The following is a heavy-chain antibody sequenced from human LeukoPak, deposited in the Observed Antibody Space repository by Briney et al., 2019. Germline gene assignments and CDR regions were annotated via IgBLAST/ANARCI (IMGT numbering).Heavy chain of an antibody. Sequence: SETLSLTCTVSGGSISSYYWSWIRQPPGKGLEWIGYIYYSGSTNYNPSLKSRVTVSVDTSKNQFSLKLSSVTAADTAVYYCATQPTDRYAFDIWGQGTMVTVSS. V-gene: IGHV4-59*01. D-gene: IGHD2-2*01. J-gene: IGHJ3*02. CDR2: IYYSGST. CDR1: GGSISSYY. CDR3: ATQPTDRYAFDI.